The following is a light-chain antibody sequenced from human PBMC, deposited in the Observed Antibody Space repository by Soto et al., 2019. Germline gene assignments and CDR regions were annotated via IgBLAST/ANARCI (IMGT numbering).Light chain of an antibody. J-gene: IGKJ5*01. V-gene: IGKV3-15*01. CDR2: RAF. Sequence: EIVMTQSPATLSVSPGERATLSCRASQYIGSNLAWYQQKPGQAPRLLIYRAFTRATGIPARFSGSGFGTDFTLTISSLEPEDFAVYYCQQRSDSITFGQGTRLVIK. CDR1: QYIGSN. CDR3: QQRSDSIT.